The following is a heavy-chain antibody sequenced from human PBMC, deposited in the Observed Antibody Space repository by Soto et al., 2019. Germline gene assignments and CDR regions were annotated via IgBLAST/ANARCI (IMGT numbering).Heavy chain of an antibody. CDR1: GYTFTSYG. D-gene: IGHD6-13*01. V-gene: IGHV1-18*01. CDR2: ISAYNGNT. J-gene: IGHJ3*02. Sequence: ASVKVSCKASGYTFTSYGISWVRQAPGQGLEWMGWISAYNGNTNYAQKLQGRVTMTTDTSTSTAYMELRSLRSDDTAVYFCASDKGYSSSWYWGAFDIWGQGTMVTVSS. CDR3: ASDKGYSSSWYWGAFDI.